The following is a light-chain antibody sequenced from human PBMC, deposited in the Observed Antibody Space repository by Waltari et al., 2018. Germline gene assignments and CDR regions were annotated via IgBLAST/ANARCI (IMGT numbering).Light chain of an antibody. CDR3: CSYAGSSTFYV. CDR2: EVS. Sequence: QSALTPPASVSGSPGPSITISCTGTSSAVGRYNLVLRYQQHPGKAPKLMIYEVSKRPSGVSNRFSGSKSGNTASLTISGLQAEDEADYYCCSYAGSSTFYVFGTGTKVTVL. J-gene: IGLJ1*01. V-gene: IGLV2-23*02. CDR1: SSAVGRYNL.